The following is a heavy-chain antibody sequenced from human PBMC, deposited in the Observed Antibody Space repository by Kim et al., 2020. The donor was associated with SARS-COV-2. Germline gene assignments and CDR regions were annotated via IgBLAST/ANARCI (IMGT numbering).Heavy chain of an antibody. CDR2: ISYDGSSE. D-gene: IGHD6-19*01. V-gene: IGHV3-30-3*01. J-gene: IGHJ4*02. Sequence: GGSLRLSCAASGFTFSSHAMHWVRQAPGKGLEWVAVISYDGSSESYSESVKGRFTISRDNSRSTLDLQMNNLRPDDTGVYYCVRVRFVVRGWLVGHFWGQGTLVRVFS. CDR3: VRVRFVVRGWLVGHF. CDR1: GFTFSSHA.